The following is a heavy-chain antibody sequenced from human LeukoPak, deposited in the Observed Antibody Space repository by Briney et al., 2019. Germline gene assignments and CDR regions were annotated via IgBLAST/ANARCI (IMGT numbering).Heavy chain of an antibody. J-gene: IGHJ4*02. CDR1: GSSFTTYW. Sequence: GGSLQISGEASGSSFTTYWIAWGRQLPGKGLEGMGILYPGDSDTRYSPSFQGQVTISADKSITTAYLQWSSLKASDTAMYYCARLTPGGAEVVPAAIFDYWGQGTLVTVSS. CDR2: LYPGDSDT. D-gene: IGHD2-2*01. CDR3: ARLTPGGAEVVPAAIFDY. V-gene: IGHV5-51*01.